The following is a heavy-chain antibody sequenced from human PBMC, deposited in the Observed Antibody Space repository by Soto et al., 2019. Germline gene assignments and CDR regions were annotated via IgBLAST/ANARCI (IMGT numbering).Heavy chain of an antibody. V-gene: IGHV3-23*01. D-gene: IGHD3-3*01. Sequence: EVQLLESGGGLVQPGGSLRLSCATSGFTFSSYAMAWVRQAPGKGLEWVSAISGSGGITYHAASVKGRFSISRDNSRNMLDLQMHSLGAEDTAVYYCARAAHYDFWSGYYYMDVWGIGTTVTVSS. CDR2: ISGSGGIT. CDR3: ARAAHYDFWSGYYYMDV. J-gene: IGHJ6*03. CDR1: GFTFSSYA.